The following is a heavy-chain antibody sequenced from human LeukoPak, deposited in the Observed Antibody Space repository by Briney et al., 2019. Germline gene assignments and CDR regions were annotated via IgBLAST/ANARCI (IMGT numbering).Heavy chain of an antibody. CDR1: GFTFSGSD. V-gene: IGHV3-73*01. J-gene: IGHJ4*02. CDR3: MSPMTTVPSRDY. CDR2: IRSKANSYAT. Sequence: PGGSLRLSCAASGFTFSGSDMHWVRPASGKGLEWVGRIRSKANSYATTYAASVKGRFTISRDDSKNTAYLQMNSLKTEDTAVYYCMSPMTTVPSRDYWGQGTLVTVSS. D-gene: IGHD4-17*01.